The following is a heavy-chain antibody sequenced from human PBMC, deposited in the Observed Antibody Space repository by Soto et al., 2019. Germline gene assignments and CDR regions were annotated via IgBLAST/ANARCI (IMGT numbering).Heavy chain of an antibody. V-gene: IGHV3-23*01. Sequence: EVQLLESGGGLVQPGGSLRLSCAASGFIFSSYAMSWVRQAQGKGLEWVSYISGHGGSEYYADSVKGRFTGSRVHSKNTRHLQINSRRAEDTGVYYCAKDRIAAFGIPGFDYWGQGTLVTVSS. CDR2: ISGHGGSE. CDR3: AKDRIAAFGIPGFDY. J-gene: IGHJ4*02. D-gene: IGHD6-13*01. CDR1: GFIFSSYA.